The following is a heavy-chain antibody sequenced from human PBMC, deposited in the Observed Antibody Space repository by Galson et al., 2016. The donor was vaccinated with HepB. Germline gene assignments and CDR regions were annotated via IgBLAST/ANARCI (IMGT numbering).Heavy chain of an antibody. Sequence: SLRLSCAGSGFTFRSYGIHWVRQAPGKGLAWVAVISYDGTNKYYADSLKGRFTISRDNSKNTLYLQMNSLRAEDTAVYYCAKDAILACGTGCYADYWGQGTLVTVSS. CDR3: AKDAILACGTGCYADY. V-gene: IGHV3-30*18. D-gene: IGHD2-2*01. CDR2: ISYDGTNK. J-gene: IGHJ4*02. CDR1: GFTFRSYG.